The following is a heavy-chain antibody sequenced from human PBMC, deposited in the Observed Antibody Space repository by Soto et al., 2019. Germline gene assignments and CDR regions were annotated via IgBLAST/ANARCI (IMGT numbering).Heavy chain of an antibody. Sequence: PGGSLRLSCAASGFTFSSYAMHWVRQAPGKGLEWVAVISYDGSNKYYADSVKGRFTISRDNSKNTLYLQMNSLRAEDTAVYYCARLSRGHNYDFWSGSGPDVWGQGTTVTVSS. CDR3: ARLSRGHNYDFWSGSGPDV. D-gene: IGHD3-3*01. CDR1: GFTFSSYA. J-gene: IGHJ6*02. V-gene: IGHV3-30-3*01. CDR2: ISYDGSNK.